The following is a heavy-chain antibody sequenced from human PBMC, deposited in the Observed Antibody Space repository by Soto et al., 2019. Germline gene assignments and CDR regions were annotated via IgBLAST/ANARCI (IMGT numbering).Heavy chain of an antibody. J-gene: IGHJ4*02. CDR3: ARGGGFDSFDY. CDR1: GASITYGAYS. CDR2: INHLETT. Sequence: QLQLHMSGSGLVKPSQTLSLTCTVSGASITYGAYSWSWIRQTPGKGLEWIGYINHLETTFYNPSFESRLTLSIDRTTNHFSLNLKSMSAADRAVYFCARGGGFDSFDYWGQGILVTVSS. V-gene: IGHV4-30-2*01. D-gene: IGHD3-10*01.